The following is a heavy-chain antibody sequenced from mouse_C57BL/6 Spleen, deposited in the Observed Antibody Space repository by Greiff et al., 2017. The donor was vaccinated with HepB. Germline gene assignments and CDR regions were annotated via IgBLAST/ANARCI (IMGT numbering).Heavy chain of an antibody. Sequence: QVQLKQSGPELVKPGASVKLSCKASGYTFTSYDINWVKQRPGQGLEWIGWIYPRDGSTKYNEKFKGKATLTVDTSSSTAYMELHSLTSEDSAVYFCARSGTGFWFAYWGQGTLVTVSA. J-gene: IGHJ3*01. CDR2: IYPRDGST. D-gene: IGHD4-1*01. CDR3: ARSGTGFWFAY. V-gene: IGHV1-85*01. CDR1: GYTFTSYD.